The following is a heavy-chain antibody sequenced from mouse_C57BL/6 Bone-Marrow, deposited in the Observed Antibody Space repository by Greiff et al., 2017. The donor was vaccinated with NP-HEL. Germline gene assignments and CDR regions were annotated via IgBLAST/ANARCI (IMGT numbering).Heavy chain of an antibody. Sequence: EVKLMESGGGLVQPGGSLSLSCAASGFTFTDYYMSWVRQPPGKALEWLGFIRNKANGYTTEYSASVKGRFTISRDNSQSILYLQMNALRAEDSATYYCARYNVGGLLHQWYFDVWGTGTTVTVSS. V-gene: IGHV7-3*01. CDR3: ARYNVGGLLHQWYFDV. D-gene: IGHD2-10*01. CDR2: IRNKANGYTT. CDR1: GFTFTDYY. J-gene: IGHJ1*03.